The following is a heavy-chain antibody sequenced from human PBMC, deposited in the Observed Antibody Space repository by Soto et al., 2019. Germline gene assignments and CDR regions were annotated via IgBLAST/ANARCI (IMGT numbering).Heavy chain of an antibody. CDR3: AVAGGIAARPLKNYYYYYGMDV. CDR1: GGSISSYY. V-gene: IGHV4-59*01. CDR2: IYYSGST. J-gene: IGHJ6*02. Sequence: SETLSLTCTVSGGSISSYYWSWIRQPPGKGLEWIGYIYYSGSTNYNPSLKSRVTISVDTSKNQFSLKLSSVTAADTAVYYCAVAGGIAARPLKNYYYYYGMDVWGQGTTVTVSS. D-gene: IGHD6-6*01.